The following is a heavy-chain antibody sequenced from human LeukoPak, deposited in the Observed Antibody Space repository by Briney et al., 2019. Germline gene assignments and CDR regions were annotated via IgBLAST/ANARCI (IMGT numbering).Heavy chain of an antibody. CDR2: IKSKTDGVTT. Sequence: PGGSLRLSCAASGITFTNAWMSWVRQAPGKGLEWVGRIKSKTDGVTTDYAAPVKGRFTISRDDSRNTLYLHMNILQTEDTAVYYCTTIHYGDNGKDSFDTGGQGTMVTVS. CDR1: GITFTNAW. CDR3: TTIHYGDNGKDSFDT. D-gene: IGHD4-17*01. V-gene: IGHV3-15*01. J-gene: IGHJ3*02.